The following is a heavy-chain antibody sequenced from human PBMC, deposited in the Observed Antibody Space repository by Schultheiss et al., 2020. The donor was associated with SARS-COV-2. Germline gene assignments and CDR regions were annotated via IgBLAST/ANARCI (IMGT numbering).Heavy chain of an antibody. D-gene: IGHD3-3*01. CDR3: ASSPAFWSGWYWYFDL. CDR1: GFTFSSYA. J-gene: IGHJ2*01. Sequence: GESLKISCAASGFTFSSYAMSWIRQAPGKGLEWVSRINSDGSSTSYADSVKGRFTISRDNAKNTLYLQMNSLRAEDTAVYYCASSPAFWSGWYWYFDLWGRGTLVTVSS. CDR2: INSDGSST. V-gene: IGHV3-74*01.